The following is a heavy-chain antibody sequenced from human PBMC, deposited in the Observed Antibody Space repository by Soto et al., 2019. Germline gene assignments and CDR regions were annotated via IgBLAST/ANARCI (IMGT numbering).Heavy chain of an antibody. J-gene: IGHJ5*02. D-gene: IGHD4-4*01. CDR1: GGSISSGGYY. V-gene: IGHV4-31*03. Sequence: QVQLQESGPGLVKPSQTLSLTCTVSGGSISSGGYYWSWIRQHPGKGLEWIGYIYYSGSTYYNPSLRSRLTLSVDTSKNQFSLKLSSMTAADTAVYYCAREGPTVTWFDPWGQGTLVTVSS. CDR2: IYYSGST. CDR3: AREGPTVTWFDP.